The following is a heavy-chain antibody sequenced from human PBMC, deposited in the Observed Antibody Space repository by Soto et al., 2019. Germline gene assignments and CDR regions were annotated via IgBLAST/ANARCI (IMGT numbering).Heavy chain of an antibody. CDR2: ISSSGGST. V-gene: IGHV3-23*01. CDR3: AKDRSIVGATDAFDI. J-gene: IGHJ3*02. D-gene: IGHD1-26*01. CDR1: GFTFISYA. Sequence: PGGSLRLSCAASGFTFISYAMSWVPQAPWKGLEWVSAISSSGGSTYYADSVKGRFTVSRDNSKNTLYLQMNSLRAEDTAVYYCAKDRSIVGATDAFDIWGQGTMVTVSS.